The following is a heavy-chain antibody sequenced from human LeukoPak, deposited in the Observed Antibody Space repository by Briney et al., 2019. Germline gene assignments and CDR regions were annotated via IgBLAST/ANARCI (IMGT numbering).Heavy chain of an antibody. J-gene: IGHJ4*02. CDR1: GGSISSYY. CDR2: IYYSGST. CDR3: ARDAGGSSEHFDY. Sequence: PSETLSLTCTVSGGSISSYYWSWVRQPPGKGLEWIGYIYYSGSTNYNPSLKSRVTISVDTSKNQFSLKLSSVTAADTAVYYCARDAGGSSEHFDYWGQGTLVTVSS. V-gene: IGHV4-59*12. D-gene: IGHD6-6*01.